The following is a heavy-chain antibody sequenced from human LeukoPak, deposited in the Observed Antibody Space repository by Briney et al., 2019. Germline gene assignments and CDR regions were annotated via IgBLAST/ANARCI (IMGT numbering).Heavy chain of an antibody. Sequence: GGSLRLSYAASGFTFSSYAMSWVRQAPGKGLEWVSAISGSGGSTYYADSVKGRFAISRDNSKNTLYLQMNSLRAEDTAVYHCARPANFWTYYFDNWGQGTLVTVSS. CDR2: ISGSGGST. CDR3: ARPANFWTYYFDN. V-gene: IGHV3-23*01. D-gene: IGHD3/OR15-3a*01. CDR1: GFTFSSYA. J-gene: IGHJ4*02.